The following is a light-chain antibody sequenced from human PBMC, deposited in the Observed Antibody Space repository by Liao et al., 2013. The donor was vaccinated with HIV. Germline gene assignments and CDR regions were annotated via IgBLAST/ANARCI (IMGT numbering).Light chain of an antibody. CDR3: QVWDSSSDQGV. CDR2: YDS. Sequence: SYELTQPPSVSVAPGKTARIACGGNNIGSKSVHWYQQKPGQAPVLVIYYDSDRPSGIPERFSGSNSGNTATLTISRVEAGDEADYHCQVWDSSSDQGVFGTGTKVTVL. V-gene: IGLV3-21*04. J-gene: IGLJ1*01. CDR1: NIGSKS.